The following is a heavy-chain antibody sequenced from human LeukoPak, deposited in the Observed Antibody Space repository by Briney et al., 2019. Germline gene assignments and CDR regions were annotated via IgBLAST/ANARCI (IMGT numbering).Heavy chain of an antibody. D-gene: IGHD6-13*01. J-gene: IGHJ5*02. CDR3: AKGPRSSWSLNWFDP. Sequence: GGSLRLSCAASGFTFSDFGMHWVRQAPGKGLEWVAFVRFDGYEKYYADSVKGRFTISKDTPKNTLYLQMNSLRAEDTAVYYCAKGPRSSWSLNWFDPWGQGTLVTVSS. CDR1: GFTFSDFG. CDR2: VRFDGYEK. V-gene: IGHV3-30*02.